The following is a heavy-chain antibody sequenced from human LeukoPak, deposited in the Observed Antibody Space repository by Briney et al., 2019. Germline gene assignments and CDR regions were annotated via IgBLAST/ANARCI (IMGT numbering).Heavy chain of an antibody. J-gene: IGHJ4*02. CDR1: GFTFSSYS. Sequence: PGGTVRLLCAASGFTFSSYSMNWVRQPPGKGLEGVLYISSRGTYISYADSVKGRFTISRDNSKNTLYLQMSSLRAEDTAVYYCAGPLGEGYDYGAYGYWGQGTLVTVSS. CDR3: AGPLGEGYDYGAYGY. CDR2: ISSRGTYI. D-gene: IGHD4-17*01. V-gene: IGHV3-21*01.